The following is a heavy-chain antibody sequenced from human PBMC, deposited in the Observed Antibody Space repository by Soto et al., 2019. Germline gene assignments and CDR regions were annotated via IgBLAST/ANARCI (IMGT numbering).Heavy chain of an antibody. CDR2: IIPIFGTA. CDR3: ATLTTVTTSADLGY. Sequence: SVKVSCKASGGTFSSYAISWVRQAPGQGLEWMGGIIPIFGTANYAQKFQGRVTITADESTSTAYMELSSLRSEDTAVYYCATLTTVTTSADLGYWGQGTLVTVSS. CDR1: GGTFSSYA. V-gene: IGHV1-69*13. D-gene: IGHD4-4*01. J-gene: IGHJ4*02.